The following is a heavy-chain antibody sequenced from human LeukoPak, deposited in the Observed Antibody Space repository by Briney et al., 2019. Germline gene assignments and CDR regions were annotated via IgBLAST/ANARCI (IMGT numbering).Heavy chain of an antibody. J-gene: IGHJ4*02. Sequence: GASVHVSCKASGYTLTDYYMHWVRPAPGQGLEWMGWINPNSGDTNYAQKFQGRVTMTRDTSISTAYMDLSRLTSDDTAIYYCARDWRGSYFPDFWGQGTLVTVSS. CDR1: GYTLTDYY. CDR2: INPNSGDT. CDR3: ARDWRGSYFPDF. V-gene: IGHV1-2*02. D-gene: IGHD1-26*01.